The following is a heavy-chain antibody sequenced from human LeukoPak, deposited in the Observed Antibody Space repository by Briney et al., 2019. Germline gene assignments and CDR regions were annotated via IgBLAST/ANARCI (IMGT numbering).Heavy chain of an antibody. CDR1: GFTFSSYA. J-gene: IGHJ4*02. Sequence: GGSLRLACAASGFTFSSYAMSWVRQAPGKGLEWVSSISSSSSYIYYADSVKGRFTISRDNAKNSLYLQMNSLRAEDTAVYYCARDRARPYYDSSGYQEDYWGQGTLVTVSS. V-gene: IGHV3-21*01. CDR3: ARDRARPYYDSSGYQEDY. CDR2: ISSSSSYI. D-gene: IGHD3-22*01.